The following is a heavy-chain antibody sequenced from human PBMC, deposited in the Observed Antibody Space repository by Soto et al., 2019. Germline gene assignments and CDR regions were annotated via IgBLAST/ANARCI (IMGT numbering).Heavy chain of an antibody. Sequence: ASVKVSCKASGYTFTSYGISWVRQAPGQGLEWMGWISAYNGNTNYAQKLQGRVTMTTDTSTSTAYMELRSLRSDDTAVYYCARAGKYCCSWEHKTYYYYYMDVWGKGTTVTVSS. V-gene: IGHV1-18*01. J-gene: IGHJ6*03. CDR3: ARAGKYCCSWEHKTYYYYYMDV. D-gene: IGHD6-13*01. CDR2: ISAYNGNT. CDR1: GYTFTSYG.